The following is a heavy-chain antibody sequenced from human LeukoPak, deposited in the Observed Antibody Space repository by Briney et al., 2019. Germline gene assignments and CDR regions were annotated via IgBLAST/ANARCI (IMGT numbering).Heavy chain of an antibody. CDR2: INPSSGST. V-gene: IGHV1-46*03. J-gene: IGHJ5*02. Sequence: ASVKVSCKASCYTFTSYYMHWVRQAPGQGLEWMGIINPSSGSTSYAQKFQGRVTMTRDTSTSTVYMELSSLRSEDTAVYYCAREVSMVRGVIIVNWFYPWGQGTLVTVSS. CDR3: AREVSMVRGVIIVNWFYP. CDR1: CYTFTSYY. D-gene: IGHD3-10*01.